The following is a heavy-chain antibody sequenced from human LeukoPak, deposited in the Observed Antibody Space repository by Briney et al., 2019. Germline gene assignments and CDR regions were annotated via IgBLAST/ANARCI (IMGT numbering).Heavy chain of an antibody. CDR3: VHCGGDCYPCCGMDG. J-gene: IGHJ6*02. D-gene: IGHD2-21*02. CDR1: GFTFSHFW. Sequence: GGSLRLSCAASGFTFSHFWMSWVRQAPGKGLEWVAYIKKTGSETYYVDSVKGRFTITRDNTRNSLFLQMYSLRAEDTAVYYCVHCGGDCYPCCGMDGWGQGTTVTVSS. V-gene: IGHV3-7*01. CDR2: IKKTGSET.